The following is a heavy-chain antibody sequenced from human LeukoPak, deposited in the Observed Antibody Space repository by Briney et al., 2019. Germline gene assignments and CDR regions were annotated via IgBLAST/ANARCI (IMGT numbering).Heavy chain of an antibody. Sequence: VASVKVSCKASGGTFSSYAISWVRQAPGQGLEWMGGIIPIFGTANYAQKFQGRVTITADESTSTAYMELSSLRSEDTAVYYCARARYYYDSSGYYSDRYYFDYWGQGTLVTVSS. D-gene: IGHD3-22*01. CDR3: ARARYYYDSSGYYSDRYYFDY. CDR1: GGTFSSYA. CDR2: IIPIFGTA. J-gene: IGHJ4*02. V-gene: IGHV1-69*13.